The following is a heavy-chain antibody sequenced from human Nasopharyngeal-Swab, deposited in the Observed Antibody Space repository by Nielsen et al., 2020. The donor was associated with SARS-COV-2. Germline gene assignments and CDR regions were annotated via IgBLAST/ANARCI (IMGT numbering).Heavy chain of an antibody. V-gene: IGHV3-73*01. CDR2: IRSKANSYAT. CDR3: TSRYSYGL. Sequence: VRQAPGKGLEWVGRIRSKANSYATAYAASVKGRLTISRDDSKNTAYLQMNSLKTEDTAVYYCTSRYSYGLWGQGTLVTVSS. D-gene: IGHD5-18*01. J-gene: IGHJ4*02.